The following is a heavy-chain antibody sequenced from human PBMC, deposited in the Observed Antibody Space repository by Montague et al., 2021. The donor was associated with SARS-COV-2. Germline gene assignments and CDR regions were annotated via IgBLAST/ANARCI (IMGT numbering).Heavy chain of an antibody. CDR2: ISYSGST. D-gene: IGHD3-22*01. CDR1: GGSIRSSSHF. CDR3: ARSPEPMIILIITSLNWYFDL. Sequence: SETLSLTCTVSGGSIRSSSHFWGWFRQPPGQRLEWIGTISYSGSTYYSPSLKSRVIISADTSKNQFSLNLRSVTAADTAVYYCARSPEPMIILIITSLNWYFDLWGRGTLVTVSS. J-gene: IGHJ2*01. V-gene: IGHV4-39*07.